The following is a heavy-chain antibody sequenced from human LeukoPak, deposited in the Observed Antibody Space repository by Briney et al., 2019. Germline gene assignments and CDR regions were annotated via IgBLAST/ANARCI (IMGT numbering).Heavy chain of an antibody. V-gene: IGHV3-30*02. D-gene: IGHD3-22*01. CDR3: ANPAHYYDSSGVFYFQH. J-gene: IGHJ1*01. CDR1: GFTFSSYG. Sequence: PGGSLRLSCAASGFTFSSYGMHWLRQAPGKGLEWVAFIRYDGSNKYYADSVKGRFTISRDNSKNTLYLQMNSLRAEDTAVYYCANPAHYYDSSGVFYFQHWGQGTLVTVSS. CDR2: IRYDGSNK.